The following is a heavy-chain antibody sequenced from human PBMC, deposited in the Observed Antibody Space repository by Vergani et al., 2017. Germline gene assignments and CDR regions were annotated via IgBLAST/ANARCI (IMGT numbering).Heavy chain of an antibody. V-gene: IGHV4-61*02. D-gene: IGHD2-15*01. Sequence: QVKLQESGPGLLKPSQTLSLTCTVLGEPIRSGSHYWSWTRQPAGKGPEWIGHIHTGGSTDLNPSFKSRVSISVETSKSQFSLKLNSVTVADTAVYYCARSRPYCTSGSCPAIWGQGTLVTVSS. CDR3: ARSRPYCTSGSCPAI. CDR2: IHTGGST. J-gene: IGHJ4*02. CDR1: GEPIRSGSHY.